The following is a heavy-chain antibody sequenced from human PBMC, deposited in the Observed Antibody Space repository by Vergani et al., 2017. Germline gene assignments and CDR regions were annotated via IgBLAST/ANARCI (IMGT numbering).Heavy chain of an antibody. D-gene: IGHD5-12*01. J-gene: IGHJ5*02. V-gene: IGHV4-39*07. CDR1: GGSISSSSYY. CDR2: IYYSGRT. Sequence: QLQLQESGPGLVKPSETLSFTCTVSGGSISSSSYYWGWIRQPPGKGLEWIGSIYYSGRTYYNPSLKSRVTRSVDTSKNQFSLKLSSVTAADTAVYYCARGLTSIAAPNWFGPWGQGTLVTVSS. CDR3: ARGLTSIAAPNWFGP.